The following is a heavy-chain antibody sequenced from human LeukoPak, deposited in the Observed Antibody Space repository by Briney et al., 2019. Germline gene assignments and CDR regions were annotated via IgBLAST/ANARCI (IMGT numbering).Heavy chain of an antibody. Sequence: PSETLSLTCTVSGGSISSYYWSWIRQPAGKGLEWIGRIYTSGSTNYNPSLKSRVTMSVDTSKSQFSLKLSSVTAADTAVYYCARGVDSYGQYYFDYWGQGTLVTVSS. J-gene: IGHJ4*02. CDR3: ARGVDSYGQYYFDY. CDR1: GGSISSYY. D-gene: IGHD5-18*01. V-gene: IGHV4-4*07. CDR2: IYTSGST.